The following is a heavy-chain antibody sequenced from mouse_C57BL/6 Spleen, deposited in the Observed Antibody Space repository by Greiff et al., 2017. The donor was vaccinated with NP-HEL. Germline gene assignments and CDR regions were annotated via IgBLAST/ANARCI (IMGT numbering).Heavy chain of an antibody. Sequence: VQLQQSGAELARPGASVKLSCKASGYTFTSYGISWVKQRTGQGLEWIGEIYPRSGNTYYNEKFKGKATLTADKSSSTACMELRILASEDAAVYFCARSACGSSPAWLAYWGQGTLVTVSA. J-gene: IGHJ3*01. D-gene: IGHD1-1*01. CDR1: GYTFTSYG. CDR2: IYPRSGNT. CDR3: ARSACGSSPAWLAY. V-gene: IGHV1-81*01.